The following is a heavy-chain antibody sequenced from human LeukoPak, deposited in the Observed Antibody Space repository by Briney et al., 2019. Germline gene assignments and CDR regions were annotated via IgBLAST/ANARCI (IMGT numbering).Heavy chain of an antibody. CDR2: IYASGST. Sequence: SETLSLTCTVSGGSISSSSYYWSWIRQPAGKGLEWIGRIYASGSTNYNPSLKSRVTISVDTSKNQFSLKLSSVTAADTAVYYCARAAYSSGWYDWFDPWGQGTLVTVSS. J-gene: IGHJ5*02. CDR1: GGSISSSSYY. V-gene: IGHV4-61*02. D-gene: IGHD6-19*01. CDR3: ARAAYSSGWYDWFDP.